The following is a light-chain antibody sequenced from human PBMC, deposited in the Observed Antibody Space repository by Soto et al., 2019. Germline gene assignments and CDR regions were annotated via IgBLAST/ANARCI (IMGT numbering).Light chain of an antibody. CDR2: AAS. V-gene: IGKV1-39*01. CDR3: QQSYSTPPWT. Sequence: DIQMTQSPSSLSASVGDRVTITCRASQSISSYLNWYQQKPGKAPKLLIYAASSLQSGVPSRFSGSGSGTDFTLTISSLQPEDFATYYCQQSYSTPPWTLGQGTTVEIK. CDR1: QSISSY. J-gene: IGKJ1*01.